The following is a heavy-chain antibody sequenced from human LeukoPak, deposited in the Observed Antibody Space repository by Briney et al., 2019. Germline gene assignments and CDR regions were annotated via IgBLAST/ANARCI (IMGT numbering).Heavy chain of an antibody. CDR2: SAST. CDR3: VRGGARAYSSSWYYFDY. D-gene: IGHD6-13*01. V-gene: IGHV4-4*07. J-gene: IGHJ4*02. Sequence: SASTNYNPSLKSRVTMSVDTSKNQFSLKLSSVTAADTAVYYCVRGGARAYSSSWYYFDYWGQGTLVTVSS.